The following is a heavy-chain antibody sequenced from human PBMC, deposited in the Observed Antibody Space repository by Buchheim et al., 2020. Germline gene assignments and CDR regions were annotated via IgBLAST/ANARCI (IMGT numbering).Heavy chain of an antibody. CDR2: ISSSGSTI. CDR3: AREAITIFGVVKPNNWFDP. Sequence: EVQLVESGGGLAQPGGSLRLSCAASGFTFSSYEMNWVRQAPGKGLEWVSYISSSGSTIYYADSVKGRFTISSANAKNSLYLQMNSLRAEDTAVYYCAREAITIFGVVKPNNWFDPWGQGTL. CDR1: GFTFSSYE. D-gene: IGHD3-3*01. V-gene: IGHV3-48*03. J-gene: IGHJ5*02.